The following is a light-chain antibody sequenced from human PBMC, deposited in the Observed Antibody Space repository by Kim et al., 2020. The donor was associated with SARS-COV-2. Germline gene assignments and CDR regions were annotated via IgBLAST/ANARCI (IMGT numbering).Light chain of an antibody. CDR2: GRN. Sequence: ALGQTGRITCQGKSRRNCYASWYQKKPRQAPVVVIYGRNDRPSGIPDRFSGSNSGNTASLTITGAQAEDEANYYCNSRDSSGNHLVFGGGTQLTVL. J-gene: IGLJ3*02. CDR1: SRRNCY. V-gene: IGLV3-19*01. CDR3: NSRDSSGNHLV.